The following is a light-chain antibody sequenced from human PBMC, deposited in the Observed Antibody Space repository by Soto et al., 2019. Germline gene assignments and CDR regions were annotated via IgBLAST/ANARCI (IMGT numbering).Light chain of an antibody. V-gene: IGKV3-11*01. CDR1: QSVSSY. CDR2: EAS. Sequence: EVVLTQSPATLSLSPGERATLSCRASQSVSSYLAWYQQKPGQAPRLLIYEASNRATGIPARLSGSGSGTGYTLTVSSVEPEDFAVCDCQQRSKWPPPLTFGGGTKVEIK. J-gene: IGKJ4*01. CDR3: QQRSKWPPPLT.